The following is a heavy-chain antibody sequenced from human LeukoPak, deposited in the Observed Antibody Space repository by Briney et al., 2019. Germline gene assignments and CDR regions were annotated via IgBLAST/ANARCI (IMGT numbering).Heavy chain of an antibody. CDR1: GYTFTSYG. V-gene: IGHV1-18*04. J-gene: IGHJ4*02. CDR3: ARCSSSNQPPLY. Sequence: GASVKASCKASGYTFTSYGISWVRQAPGQGLEWMGWISGYNGNTNYAQKLQGRVTMTTDTSTRTAYMELRSLTSDDTAVYYCARCSSSNQPPLYWGQGTLVTVSS. CDR2: ISGYNGNT. D-gene: IGHD6-13*01.